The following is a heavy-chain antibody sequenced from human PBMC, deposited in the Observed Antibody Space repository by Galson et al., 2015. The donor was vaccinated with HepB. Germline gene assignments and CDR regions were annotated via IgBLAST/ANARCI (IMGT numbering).Heavy chain of an antibody. Sequence: SVKVSCKASGYTFTSYGISWVRQAPGQGLEWMGWISAYNGNTNYAQKFQGRVTITRDTSASTAYMELSSLRSEDTAVYYCARDQAHLSIAVAGPFDYWGQGTLVTVSS. CDR3: ARDQAHLSIAVAGPFDY. CDR1: GYTFTSYG. V-gene: IGHV1-18*04. CDR2: ISAYNGNT. J-gene: IGHJ4*02. D-gene: IGHD6-19*01.